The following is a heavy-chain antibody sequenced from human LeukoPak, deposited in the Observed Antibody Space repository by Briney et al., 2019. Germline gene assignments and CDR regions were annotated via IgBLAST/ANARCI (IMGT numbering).Heavy chain of an antibody. D-gene: IGHD3-22*01. CDR3: ARGGDYYDSSGLAQLDY. V-gene: IGHV4-34*01. CDR1: GGSFSGYY. Sequence: KTSETLSLTCAAYGGSFSGYYWSWIRQPPGKGLEWIGEINHSGSTNYNPSLKSRVTISVDTSKNQFSLKLSSVTAADTAVYYCARGGDYYDSSGLAQLDYWGQGTLVTVSS. CDR2: INHSGST. J-gene: IGHJ4*02.